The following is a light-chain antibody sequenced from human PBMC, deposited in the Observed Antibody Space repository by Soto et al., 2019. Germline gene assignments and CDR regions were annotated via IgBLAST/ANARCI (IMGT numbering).Light chain of an antibody. CDR1: SSDVGGYNL. Sequence: QSALTQPPSASGSPGQSVTISCAGTSSDVGGYNLVSWYQQHPGKAPKLMIYEVIKRPSGVPDRFSGSKSGTTASLTVSGLHAEDEADYYCSSYSGSDNFVVFGGGTQLTVL. V-gene: IGLV2-8*01. J-gene: IGLJ2*01. CDR3: SSYSGSDNFVV. CDR2: EVI.